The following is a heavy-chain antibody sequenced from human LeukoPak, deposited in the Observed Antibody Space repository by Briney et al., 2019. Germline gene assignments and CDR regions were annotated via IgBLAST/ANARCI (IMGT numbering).Heavy chain of an antibody. D-gene: IGHD3-10*01. Sequence: GGSLRLSCAASGFTFSNSWMSWVRQAPGKGLEWVANIEQDGSEKVYVDSVRGRFTISRDNAENSLFLQMNSLRAEDTAVYYCAKDSITMVRGVMCDWGQGTLVTVSS. J-gene: IGHJ4*02. CDR2: IEQDGSEK. CDR1: GFTFSNSW. V-gene: IGHV3-7*03. CDR3: AKDSITMVRGVMCD.